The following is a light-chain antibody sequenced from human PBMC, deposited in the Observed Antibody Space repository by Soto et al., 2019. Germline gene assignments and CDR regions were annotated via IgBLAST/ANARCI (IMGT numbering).Light chain of an antibody. CDR1: NIDSKN. CDR3: QVWDRSSDRYV. J-gene: IGLJ1*01. CDR2: DDT. V-gene: IGLV3-21*02. Sequence: SYVLIQPPSVSVAPGQTARISCGGTNIDSKNVQWFHQKPVQAPVLVVYDDTDRPSGIPERFSGSNSGNTATLTIRGVEAGDEADYYCQVWDRSSDRYVFGPGTKLTVL.